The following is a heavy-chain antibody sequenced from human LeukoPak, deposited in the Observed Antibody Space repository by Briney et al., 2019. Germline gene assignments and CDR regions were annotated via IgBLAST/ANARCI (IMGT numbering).Heavy chain of an antibody. J-gene: IGHJ4*02. CDR1: GFTFSNYG. D-gene: IGHD2-2*02. V-gene: IGHV3-30*03. Sequence: GGSLRSSCAASGFTFSNYGRHWVRQAPGKGLEWVAVISYDGSNKYYADSVKGRFTISRDNAKNSLYLQMNSLKDEDTAVYYCARDHNGPYTFDYWGQGTLVTVSS. CDR2: ISYDGSNK. CDR3: ARDHNGPYTFDY.